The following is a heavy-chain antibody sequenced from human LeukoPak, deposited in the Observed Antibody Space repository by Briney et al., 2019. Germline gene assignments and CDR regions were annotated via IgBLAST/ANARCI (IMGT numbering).Heavy chain of an antibody. J-gene: IGHJ4*02. CDR1: GFTFSSYW. D-gene: IGHD6-6*01. V-gene: IGHV3-7*01. CDR2: IKQDGSEK. CDR3: ARARRIGLRYYFDY. Sequence: GGSLRLSCAASGFTFSSYWMSWVRQAPGKGLEWVANIKQDGSEKYYVDSVKGRFTISRDNAKNSLYLQMNSLRAEDTAVYYCARARRIGLRYYFDYWGQGTLVIVSS.